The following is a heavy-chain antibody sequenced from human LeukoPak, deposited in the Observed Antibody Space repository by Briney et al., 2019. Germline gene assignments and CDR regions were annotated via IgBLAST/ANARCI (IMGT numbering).Heavy chain of an antibody. J-gene: IGHJ4*02. D-gene: IGHD6-13*01. CDR2: IYSGGST. CDR1: GFTVSSNY. V-gene: IGHV3-53*01. Sequence: PGGSLRLSCAASGFTVSSNYMSWVRQAPGKWLEWVSVIYSGGSTYYADSVKGRFTISRDNSKNTLYLQMNSLRAEDTAVYYCARSIAAASNYWGQGTLVTVSS. CDR3: ARSIAAASNY.